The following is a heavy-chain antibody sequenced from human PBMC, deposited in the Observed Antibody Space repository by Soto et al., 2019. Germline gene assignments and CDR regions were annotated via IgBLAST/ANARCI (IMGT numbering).Heavy chain of an antibody. CDR2: IYTSGTT. CDR1: GGSIRSNY. D-gene: IGHD3-3*01. Sequence: PSETLSLTCNVSGGSIRSNYWSWIRQPAGKALEWIGRIYTSGTTNYNPSLKSRATMLVDTSKNQFSLILSSVTAADTAVYYCARAAESGFGMDVRGKWTPVT. CDR3: ARAAESGFGMDV. V-gene: IGHV4-4*07. J-gene: IGHJ6*04.